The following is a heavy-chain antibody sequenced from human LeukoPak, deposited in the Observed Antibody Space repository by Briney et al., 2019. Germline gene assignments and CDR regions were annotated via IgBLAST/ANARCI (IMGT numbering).Heavy chain of an antibody. D-gene: IGHD4-4*01. CDR1: GFTFSSYA. Sequence: GGSLRLSCAASGFTFSSYAMSWVRQAPGKGPEWVSAISGSGGSTYYADSVKGRFTISRDNSKNTLYLQMNSLRAEDTAVYYCAKPPYSNSMYYYGMDVWGQGTTVTVSS. J-gene: IGHJ6*02. V-gene: IGHV3-23*01. CDR2: ISGSGGST. CDR3: AKPPYSNSMYYYGMDV.